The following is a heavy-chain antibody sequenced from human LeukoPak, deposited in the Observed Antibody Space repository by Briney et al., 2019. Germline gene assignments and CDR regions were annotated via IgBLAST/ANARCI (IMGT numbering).Heavy chain of an antibody. D-gene: IGHD3-10*01. Sequence: DSVKVSCKASGYTFSGTGWYLYWLRQAPGQGLECMGWIYPNNGATAYAQKFQGRVAMTRGTSITTAYMELSGLRPDDTAVYYCARDGPAQMVDFDYWGQGTLVTVSS. V-gene: IGHV1-2*02. CDR1: GYTFSGTGWY. J-gene: IGHJ4*02. CDR3: ARDGPAQMVDFDY. CDR2: IYPNNGAT.